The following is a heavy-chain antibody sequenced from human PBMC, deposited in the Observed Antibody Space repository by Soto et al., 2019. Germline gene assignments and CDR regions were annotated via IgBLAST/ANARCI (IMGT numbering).Heavy chain of an antibody. Sequence: QVQLQEPGPGLVKPSQTLSLTCTVSGGSISSGGFFWSWVRQHPVKGLEWIGYIYYTGNTHYNPSLKSRVTISVDTSKTQFSLKLSSVTAADTAVYYCARASPVTTVDFWGQGTLVTVSS. CDR1: GGSISSGGFF. CDR2: IYYTGNT. V-gene: IGHV4-31*03. D-gene: IGHD4-17*01. J-gene: IGHJ4*02. CDR3: ARASPVTTVDF.